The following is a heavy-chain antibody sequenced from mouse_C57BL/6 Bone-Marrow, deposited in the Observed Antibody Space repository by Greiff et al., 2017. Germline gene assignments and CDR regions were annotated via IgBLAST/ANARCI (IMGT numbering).Heavy chain of an antibody. J-gene: IGHJ2*01. CDR1: GFNIKDDY. CDR2: IDPENGDT. V-gene: IGHV14-4*01. Sequence: EVKLMESGAELVRPGASVKLSCTASGFNIKDDYMHWVKQRPEQGLEWIGWIDPENGDTEYASKFQGKATITADTSSNTAYLQLSSLTSEDTAVYYCTTAVHYFDYWGQGTTLTVSS. D-gene: IGHD1-1*01. CDR3: TTAVHYFDY.